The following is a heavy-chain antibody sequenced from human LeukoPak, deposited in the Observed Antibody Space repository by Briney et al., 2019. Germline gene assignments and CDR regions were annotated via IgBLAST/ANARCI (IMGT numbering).Heavy chain of an antibody. V-gene: IGHV3-64*01. CDR1: GXTFSNYA. J-gene: IGHJ4*02. CDR3: ARATYLTWYFDY. CDR2: ITSNGGST. Sequence: GGSLRLSCAASGXTFSNYAVHWVRQAPGKGLEYVSAITSNGGSTYYANSVKGRFTISRDDSKNTLYPQMGSLRAEDMAVYYCARATYLTWYFDYWGQGTLITVSS.